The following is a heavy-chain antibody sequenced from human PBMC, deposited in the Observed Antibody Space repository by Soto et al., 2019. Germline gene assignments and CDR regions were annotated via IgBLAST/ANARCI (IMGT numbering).Heavy chain of an antibody. V-gene: IGHV3-43*01. J-gene: IGHJ4*02. CDR1: GFTFDDYT. D-gene: IGHD5-12*01. CDR2: ISWDGGST. CDR3: AKDYGSHPGRDGYNYFDY. Sequence: GGSLRLSCAASGFTFDDYTMHWVRQAPGKGLEWVSLISWDGGSTYYADSVKGRYTISRDNSKNSLYLQMNSLRTEDTALYYCAKDYGSHPGRDGYNYFDYWGQGTLVTVSS.